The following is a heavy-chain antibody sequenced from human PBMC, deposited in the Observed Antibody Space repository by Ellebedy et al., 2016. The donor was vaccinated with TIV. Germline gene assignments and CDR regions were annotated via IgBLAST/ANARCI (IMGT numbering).Heavy chain of an antibody. CDR3: VRDRSRLERYYFDS. D-gene: IGHD5-24*01. J-gene: IGHJ4*02. Sequence: PAGSLRLSCATSGFTFNTYGMHWVRQAPGKGLEWVAFIWYDGSTTYYADSVEGRFHLSIDNSENTVNLQMNSLRVVDTDVYYCVRDRSRLERYYFDSWGQGILVIVSS. CDR2: IWYDGSTT. CDR1: GFTFNTYG. V-gene: IGHV3-30*02.